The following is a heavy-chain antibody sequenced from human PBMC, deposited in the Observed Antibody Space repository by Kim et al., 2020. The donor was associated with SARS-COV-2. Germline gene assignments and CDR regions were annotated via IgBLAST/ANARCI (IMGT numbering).Heavy chain of an antibody. V-gene: IGHV1-69*04. CDR1: GGTFSSYA. CDR2: IIPILGIA. D-gene: IGHD2-2*01. CDR3: ARDRPEGYCSSTSCPLDY. J-gene: IGHJ4*02. Sequence: SVKVSCKASGGTFSSYAISWVRQAPGQGLEWMGRIIPILGIANYAQKFQGRVTITADKSTSTAYMELSSLRSEDTAVYYCARDRPEGYCSSTSCPLDYWGQGTLVTVSS.